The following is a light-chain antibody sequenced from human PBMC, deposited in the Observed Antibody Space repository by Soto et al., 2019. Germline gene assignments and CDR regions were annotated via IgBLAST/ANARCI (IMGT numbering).Light chain of an antibody. V-gene: IGKV1-39*01. CDR3: QQSFRTPRT. Sequence: IQLTQSPSSLSASVGDRVTITCRARQGISNYLAWYQQKPGKTPRLLIYGATTLQSGVPSRFSGSGSGTDFTLTISSLQPEDFATYYCQQSFRTPRTFGQGTKVDIK. J-gene: IGKJ1*01. CDR2: GAT. CDR1: QGISNY.